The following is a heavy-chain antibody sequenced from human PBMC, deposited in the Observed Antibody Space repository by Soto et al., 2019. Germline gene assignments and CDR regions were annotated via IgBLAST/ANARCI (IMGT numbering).Heavy chain of an antibody. V-gene: IGHV1-3*01. CDR1: GYTFTSYA. J-gene: IGHJ5*02. D-gene: IGHD3-3*01. CDR3: ARDGFLEYHAFNWFDP. Sequence: EASVKVSCKASGYTFTSYAMHWVRQAPGQRLEWMGWINAGNGNTKYSQKFQGRVTITRDTSASTAYMELSSLRSEDTAVYYCARDGFLEYHAFNWFDPWGQGTLVTVSS. CDR2: INAGNGNT.